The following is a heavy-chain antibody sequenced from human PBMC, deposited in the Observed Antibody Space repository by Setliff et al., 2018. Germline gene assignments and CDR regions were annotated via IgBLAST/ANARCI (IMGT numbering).Heavy chain of an antibody. CDR1: GFTFSSYW. CDR3: ARDQGSYGYRAFDS. D-gene: IGHD3-16*01. J-gene: IGHJ4*02. Sequence: PGGSLRLSCAASGFTFSSYWMHWVRQAPGKGLEWISYISNGGGAVKYADSVKGRFTISRDNAKSSLYLQMNSLRAEDTAVYYCARDQGSYGYRAFDSWGQGALVTVS. V-gene: IGHV3-48*04. CDR2: ISNGGGAV.